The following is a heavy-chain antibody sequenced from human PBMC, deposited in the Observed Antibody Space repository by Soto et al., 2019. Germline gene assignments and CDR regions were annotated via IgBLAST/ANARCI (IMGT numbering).Heavy chain of an antibody. CDR1: GGSISSCGYY. CDR3: ARGTYCSRTSCYVLTWFEP. CDR2: IYYSGST. J-gene: IGHJ5*02. V-gene: IGHV4-31*03. Sequence: PSETLSLTCTVSGGSISSCGYYWSWIRQHPGKGLEWIGYIYYSGSTYYNPSLKSRVTISVDTSKNQFSLKLSSVTSADTAVYYCARGTYCSRTSCYVLTWFEPWGQGNLVTVSS. D-gene: IGHD2-2*01.